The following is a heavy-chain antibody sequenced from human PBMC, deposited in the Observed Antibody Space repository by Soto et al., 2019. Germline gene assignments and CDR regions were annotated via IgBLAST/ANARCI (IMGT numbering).Heavy chain of an antibody. Sequence: PGESLKISCEGSGYRFTNFWIAWVRQMPGKGLEWMGITYPGDSDTRYSPSFQGQVTISADKSITTAYLQWSSLKASDTAIYYCARGRGIQLWSTWTYWGQGTLVTVSS. J-gene: IGHJ4*02. CDR1: GYRFTNFW. D-gene: IGHD5-18*01. V-gene: IGHV5-51*01. CDR2: TYPGDSDT. CDR3: ARGRGIQLWSTWTY.